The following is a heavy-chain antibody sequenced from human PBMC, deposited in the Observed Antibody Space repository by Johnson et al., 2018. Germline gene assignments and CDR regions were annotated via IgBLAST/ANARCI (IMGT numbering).Heavy chain of an antibody. CDR3: ARPTYSGGAGACHI. D-gene: IGHD1-26*01. V-gene: IGHV3-21*06. CDR2: ISGSSNYF. J-gene: IGHJ3*02. Sequence: VQLVESGGGLVQPGRSLRLSCVGSGFTFSSYNMTWVRQPPGKGLEWVSSISGSSNYFYYADSVKGRVTMPRDNAKNSLYLQKNSLRAEDTAVYYCARPTYSGGAGACHIWGQGTMVTVSS. CDR1: GFTFSSYN.